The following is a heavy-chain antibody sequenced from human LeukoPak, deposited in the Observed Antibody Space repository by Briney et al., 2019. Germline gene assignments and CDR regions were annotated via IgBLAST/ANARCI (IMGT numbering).Heavy chain of an antibody. D-gene: IGHD3-10*01. V-gene: IGHV1-18*01. Sequence: ASVKVSCKASGYTFTSYGISWVRQAPGQGLEWMGWISAYDGNTNYAQKFQGRVTITADESTSTAYMELSSLRSEDTAVYYCARILYYYGSGSHWFDPWGQGTLVTVSS. CDR3: ARILYYYGSGSHWFDP. CDR2: ISAYDGNT. J-gene: IGHJ5*02. CDR1: GYTFTSYG.